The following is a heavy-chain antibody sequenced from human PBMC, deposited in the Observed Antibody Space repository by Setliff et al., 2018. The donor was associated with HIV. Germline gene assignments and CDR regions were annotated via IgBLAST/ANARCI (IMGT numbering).Heavy chain of an antibody. CDR2: IYPGDSDT. D-gene: IGHD3-9*01. CDR3: ARALDFLTEQLNWFFPL. J-gene: IGHJ2*01. V-gene: IGHV5-51*01. CDR1: GDTFSNYW. Sequence: GESLKISCKGSGDTFSNYWIGWVRQMPGKGLEWMGIIYPGDSDTRYSPSFQGQVTISVDKSISTAYLQWNSLKASDTAIYYCARALDFLTEQLNWFFPLWGRGTLVTVSS.